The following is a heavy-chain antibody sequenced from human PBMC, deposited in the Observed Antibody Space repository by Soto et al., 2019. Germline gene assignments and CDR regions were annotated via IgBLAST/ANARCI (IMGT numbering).Heavy chain of an antibody. CDR2: IYHSGST. J-gene: IGHJ4*02. CDR1: GGSISSGGYS. CDR3: ARLSDYGDWHFDY. D-gene: IGHD4-17*01. V-gene: IGHV4-30-2*01. Sequence: PSETLSLTCAVSGGSISSGGYSWSWIRQPPGKGLEWIGYIYHSGSTYYNPSLKSRVTISVDRSKNQFSLKLSSVTAADTAVYYCARLSDYGDWHFDYWGQGTLVTVSS.